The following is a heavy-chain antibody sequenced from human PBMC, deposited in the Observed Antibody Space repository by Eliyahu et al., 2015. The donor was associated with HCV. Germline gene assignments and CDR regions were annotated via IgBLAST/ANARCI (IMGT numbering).Heavy chain of an antibody. J-gene: IGHJ4*02. CDR3: AKDRDKRWLHSFDY. D-gene: IGHD5-24*01. V-gene: IGHV3-9*01. CDR1: GFTFDDYA. CDR2: ISWNSGSI. Sequence: EVQLVESGGGLVQPGRSLRLSCAASGFTFDDYAMHWVRQAPGKGLGWVSGISWNSGSIGYADSVKGRFTISRDNAKNSLYLQMNSLRAEDTALYYCAKDRDKRWLHSFDYWGQGTLVTVSS.